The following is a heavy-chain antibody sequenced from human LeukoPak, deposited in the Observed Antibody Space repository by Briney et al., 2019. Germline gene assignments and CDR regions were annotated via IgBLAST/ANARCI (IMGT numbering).Heavy chain of an antibody. J-gene: IGHJ4*02. CDR1: GGSISSYY. CDR2: IYYSGST. CDR3: ARGHYDSSGYYYPLDY. Sequence: SETLSLTCTVSGGSISSYYWSWIRQPPGKELEWIGYIYYSGSTNYNPSLKSRVTISVDTSKNQFSLKLSSVTAADTAVYYCARGHYDSSGYYYPLDYWGQGTLVTVSS. D-gene: IGHD3-22*01. V-gene: IGHV4-59*08.